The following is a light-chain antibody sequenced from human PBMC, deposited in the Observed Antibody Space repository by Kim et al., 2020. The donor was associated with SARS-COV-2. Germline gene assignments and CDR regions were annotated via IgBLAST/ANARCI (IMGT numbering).Light chain of an antibody. CDR2: DAS. CDR1: QSVGNY. J-gene: IGKJ2*01. Sequence: LSPGERAALSCRASQSVGNYLAWYQQKPGQAPRLLSYDASNRATGIPARFSGSGSVANFTLTISSLEPEDFAVYYCQQRNNWPPYTFGQGTKLEI. V-gene: IGKV3-11*01. CDR3: QQRNNWPPYT.